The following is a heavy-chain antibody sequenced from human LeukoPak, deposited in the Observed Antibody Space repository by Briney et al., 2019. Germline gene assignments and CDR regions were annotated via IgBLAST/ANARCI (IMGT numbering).Heavy chain of an antibody. CDR1: GYTFTSYG. J-gene: IGHJ3*02. CDR3: ARGWYYDILPGYPRDAFDI. D-gene: IGHD3-9*01. Sequence: GASVKVSCKASGYTFTSYGISWVRQAPGQGLEWMGWISAYNGNTNYAQKLQGRVTMTTDTSTSTAYMELRSLRSDDTAVYYCARGWYYDILPGYPRDAFDIWGQGTMVTVSS. CDR2: ISAYNGNT. V-gene: IGHV1-18*01.